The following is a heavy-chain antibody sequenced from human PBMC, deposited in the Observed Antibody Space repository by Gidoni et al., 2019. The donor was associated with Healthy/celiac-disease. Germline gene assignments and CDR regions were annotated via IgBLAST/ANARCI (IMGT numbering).Heavy chain of an antibody. CDR1: GFSSSDYY. CDR2: ISSSSSYT. Sequence: QVQLVESGGALVKPGGSLRPSCAASGFSSSDYYMSWIRQAPGKGLEWVSYISSSSSYTNYADSVKGRFTISRDNAKNSLYLQMNSLRAEDTAVYYCVISSNDVGYYFDYWGQGTLVTVSS. D-gene: IGHD1-1*01. V-gene: IGHV3-11*05. J-gene: IGHJ4*02. CDR3: VISSNDVGYYFDY.